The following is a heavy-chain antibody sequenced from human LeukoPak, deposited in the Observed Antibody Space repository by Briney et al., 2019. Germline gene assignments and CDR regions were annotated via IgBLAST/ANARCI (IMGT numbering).Heavy chain of an antibody. V-gene: IGHV3-7*03. CDR3: ARLHSAVYYGDAFDI. CDR1: GFTFSSYW. CDR2: IKEDGSEK. D-gene: IGHD3-10*01. J-gene: IGHJ3*02. Sequence: GGSLRLSCAVSGFTFSSYWMTWVRQAPGKGLEWVAKIKEDGSEKYYVDSVKGRFTVSRDNVKNSLFLQMNSLRVEDTAAYYCARLHSAVYYGDAFDIWGQGAMVTVSS.